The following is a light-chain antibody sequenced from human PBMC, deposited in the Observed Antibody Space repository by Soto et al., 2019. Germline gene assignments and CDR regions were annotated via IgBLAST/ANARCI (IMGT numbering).Light chain of an antibody. CDR1: SSNIGSNT. J-gene: IGLJ2*01. CDR2: SNN. Sequence: QSALTQPPSASGIPGQRVTISCSGSSSNIGSNTVNWYQQLPGTAPKLLIYSNNQRPSGVPDRFSGSKSGTSASLAISGLQSEDEADYYCAAWDDSLNGLVFGGGTKLTVL. V-gene: IGLV1-44*01. CDR3: AAWDDSLNGLV.